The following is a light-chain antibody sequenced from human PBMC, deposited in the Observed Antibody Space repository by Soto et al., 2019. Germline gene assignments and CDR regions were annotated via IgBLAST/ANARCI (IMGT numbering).Light chain of an antibody. CDR3: QHYDSLPIT. J-gene: IGKJ5*01. CDR1: QSVSSN. V-gene: IGKV3-15*01. Sequence: EIGMTQSPAPLSVSPGERATLSRRASQSVSSNLAWYQQKPGQAPRLLIYGASTRATGIPARFSGSGSGTDFTLTISRLEPEDFAVFYCQHYDSLPITFGQGTRLEIK. CDR2: GAS.